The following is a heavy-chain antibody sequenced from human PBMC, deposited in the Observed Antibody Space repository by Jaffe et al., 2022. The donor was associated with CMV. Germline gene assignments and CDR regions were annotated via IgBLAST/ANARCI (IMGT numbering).Heavy chain of an antibody. CDR1: GGSISSSSYY. J-gene: IGHJ4*02. V-gene: IGHV4-39*01. CDR2: IYYSGST. Sequence: QLQLQESGPGLVKPSETLSLTCTVSGGSISSSSYYWGWIRQPPGKGLEWIGSIYYSGSTYYNPSLKSRVTISVDTSKNQFSLKLSSVTAADTAVYYCASYSNYRSFASDYWGQGTLVTVSS. D-gene: IGHD4-4*01. CDR3: ASYSNYRSFASDY.